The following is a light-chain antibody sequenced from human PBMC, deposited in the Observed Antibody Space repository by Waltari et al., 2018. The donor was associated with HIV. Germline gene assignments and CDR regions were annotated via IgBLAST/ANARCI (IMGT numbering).Light chain of an antibody. CDR3: ATWDDILSGYL. Sequence: QSVPTQPPSASGTPGQRVAISCSGSNSNIGSNFVYWYQQLPGTAPKLLIYKDNQLPSGVPERFSASKSGSSSSLSISGLRSEDEAEYYCATWDDILSGYLFGTGTKVTVL. CDR1: NSNIGSNF. J-gene: IGLJ1*01. CDR2: KDN. V-gene: IGLV1-47*01.